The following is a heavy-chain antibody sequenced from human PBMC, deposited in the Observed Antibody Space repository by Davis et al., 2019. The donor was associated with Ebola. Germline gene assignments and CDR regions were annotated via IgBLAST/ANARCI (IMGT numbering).Heavy chain of an antibody. CDR2: IYSSGST. D-gene: IGHD3-10*01. CDR3: AREFSSVYFHYAMEV. J-gene: IGHJ6*02. V-gene: IGHV4-59*11. Sequence: SETLSLTCTVSGGSFTSHYWSWIRQPPGKGLEWIGSIYSSGSTNYHPSLQRRIVISVATSKNQFSLKLSSVTPADTAVYYCAREFSSVYFHYAMEVWGQGTTVTVSS. CDR1: GGSFTSHY.